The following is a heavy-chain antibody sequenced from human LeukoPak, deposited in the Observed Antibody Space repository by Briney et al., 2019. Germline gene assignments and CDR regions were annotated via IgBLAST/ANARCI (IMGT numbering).Heavy chain of an antibody. V-gene: IGHV4-59*01. CDR2: ISYSGST. CDR1: GGSISSYF. Sequence: SETLSLTCTVSGGSISSYFWSWIRQPPGKGLEWIGYISYSGSTNYNPSLKSRVTISVDTSKNQFSLKLSSVTAADTAVYYCARDREVHLGIAAAGYDYWGQGALVTVSS. J-gene: IGHJ4*02. D-gene: IGHD6-13*01. CDR3: ARDREVHLGIAAAGYDY.